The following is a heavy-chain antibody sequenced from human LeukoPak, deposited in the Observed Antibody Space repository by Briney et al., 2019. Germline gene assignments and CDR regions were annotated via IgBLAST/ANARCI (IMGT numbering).Heavy chain of an antibody. V-gene: IGHV1-2*02. CDR2: IDPKSGGT. CDR3: ARGPVWGLDY. Sequence: ASVKVSCRASGFSLIFYYMHWVRQAPGQGLEWMGWIDPKSGGTSSAQSFQGRLTMTSYTSISTVYMELSGLRSDDTATYYCARGPVWGLDYWGLGTLVTVSS. CDR1: GFSLIFYY. D-gene: IGHD7-27*01. J-gene: IGHJ4*02.